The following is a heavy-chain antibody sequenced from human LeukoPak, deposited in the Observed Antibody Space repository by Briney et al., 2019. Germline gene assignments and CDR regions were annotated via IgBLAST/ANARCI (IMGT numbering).Heavy chain of an antibody. D-gene: IGHD6-13*01. Sequence: GGSLRLSCAASGFTFSSFWMHWVRQVPGKGLVWLARINSDGRNTNYADSVKGRFTISRDNAKNTLYLQMNSLRAEDTAVYYCARLSSSYYYFDSWGQGTLVTVSS. CDR1: GFTFSSFW. CDR2: INSDGRNT. V-gene: IGHV3-74*01. J-gene: IGHJ4*02. CDR3: ARLSSSYYYFDS.